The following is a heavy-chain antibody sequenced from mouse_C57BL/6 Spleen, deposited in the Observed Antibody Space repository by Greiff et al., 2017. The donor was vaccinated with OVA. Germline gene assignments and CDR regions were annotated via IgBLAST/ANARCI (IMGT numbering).Heavy chain of an antibody. CDR2: INPSSGYT. V-gene: IGHV1-4*01. Sequence: QVQLQQSGAELARPGASVKMSCKASGYTFTSYTMHWVKQRPGQGLEWIGYINPSSGYTKYNQKFKDKATLTADKSSSTAYMQLSSLTSEDSAVYDCAGDYYGSSPYAMDYWGQGTSVTVSS. D-gene: IGHD1-1*01. CDR1: GYTFTSYT. J-gene: IGHJ4*01. CDR3: AGDYYGSSPYAMDY.